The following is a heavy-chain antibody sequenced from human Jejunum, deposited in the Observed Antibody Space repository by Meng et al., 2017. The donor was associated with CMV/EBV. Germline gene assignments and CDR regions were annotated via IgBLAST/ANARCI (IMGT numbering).Heavy chain of an antibody. CDR1: GGFIGSGDYY. Sequence: LQEHSPGLVQPSQTLFLTTTVSGGFIGSGDYYWSCIRQPTGKGLEWSGCLYCSGSTYSNPSLKGRVTKSVDTSKNQFSLNLSSVTAADTAVYYCARGQRSYSGSYPEWFDPWGQGTLVTVSS. J-gene: IGHJ5*02. CDR3: ARGQRSYSGSYPEWFDP. CDR2: LYCSGST. D-gene: IGHD1-26*01. V-gene: IGHV4-30-4*01.